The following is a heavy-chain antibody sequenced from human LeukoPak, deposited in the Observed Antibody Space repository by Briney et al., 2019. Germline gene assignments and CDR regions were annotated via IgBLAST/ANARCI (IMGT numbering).Heavy chain of an antibody. V-gene: IGHV3-21*01. Sequence: PGGSLRLSCAASGFNFSNYDMHWVRQAPGKGLEWVSSISSSSSYIYYADSVKGRFTISRDNAKNSLYLQMNSLRAEDTAVYYCARDLLYSLWGQGTLVTVSS. CDR1: GFNFSNYD. CDR2: ISSSSSYI. CDR3: ARDLLYSL. D-gene: IGHD3-10*02. J-gene: IGHJ4*02.